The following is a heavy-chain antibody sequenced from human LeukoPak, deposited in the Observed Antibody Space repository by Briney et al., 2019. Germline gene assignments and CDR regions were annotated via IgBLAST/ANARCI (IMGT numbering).Heavy chain of an antibody. CDR3: TRDPLHHYGSGSYYHFDY. CDR2: IRSKAYGGTT. Sequence: PGGSLRLSCTASGFTFGDYAVRWVRQAPGKGLEWVGFIRSKAYGGTTENAASVKGRFTISRDDSNSIAYLQMNSLKSEDTAVYYCTRDPLHHYGSGSYYHFDYWGQGTLVTVSS. CDR1: GFTFGDYA. V-gene: IGHV3-49*04. D-gene: IGHD3-10*01. J-gene: IGHJ4*02.